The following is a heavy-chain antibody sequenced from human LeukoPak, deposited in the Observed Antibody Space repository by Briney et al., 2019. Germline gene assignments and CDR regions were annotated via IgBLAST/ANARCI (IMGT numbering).Heavy chain of an antibody. CDR2: ITWNSDKI. Sequence: GGSLRLSCAASGFIFDNYAMYWVRQAPGKGLEWVSSITWNSDKIKYADSVRGRFTISRDNAKNSLYLQMDSLRAEDTAIYYCAKGGDLLTGYYKGFDYWGQGTLVTVSS. CDR1: GFIFDNYA. J-gene: IGHJ4*02. CDR3: AKGGDLLTGYYKGFDY. V-gene: IGHV3-9*01. D-gene: IGHD3-9*01.